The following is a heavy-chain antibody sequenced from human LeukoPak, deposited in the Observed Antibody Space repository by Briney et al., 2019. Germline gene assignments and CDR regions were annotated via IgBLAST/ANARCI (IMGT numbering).Heavy chain of an antibody. CDR1: GFIFSNYA. CDR3: AKWGDYDILTGYYYSDY. V-gene: IGHV3-23*01. Sequence: GASLRLSCAAYGFIFSNYAMRWVRQARGKGREWVSAIVGRGSSTYYADSGKGRFTISRDNSKNTLYLQLNRLRAEDTAVYYCAKWGDYDILTGYYYSDYWGQGTLVTVSS. CDR2: IVGRGSST. D-gene: IGHD3-9*01. J-gene: IGHJ4*02.